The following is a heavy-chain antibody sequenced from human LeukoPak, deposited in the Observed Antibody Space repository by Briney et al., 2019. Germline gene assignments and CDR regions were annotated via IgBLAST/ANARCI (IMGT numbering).Heavy chain of an antibody. CDR2: ISDDGSNK. V-gene: IGHV3-30*04. J-gene: IGHJ4*02. D-gene: IGHD3-9*01. CDR3: AKDFFRTNYDILTGPFDY. CDR1: GFTFSSYA. Sequence: GGSLRLSCAASGFTFSSYAMHWVRQAPGKGLEWVAVISDDGSNKYYADPVKGRFTISRDNSKNTLYLQMNSLRAEDTAVYYCAKDFFRTNYDILTGPFDYWGQGTLVTVSS.